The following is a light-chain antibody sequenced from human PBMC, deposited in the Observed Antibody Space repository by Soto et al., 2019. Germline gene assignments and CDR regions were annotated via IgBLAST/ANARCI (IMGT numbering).Light chain of an antibody. CDR3: QQYKNGWT. CDR1: QSIRSNY. V-gene: IGKV3-20*01. CDR2: GAS. J-gene: IGKJ1*01. Sequence: EIVLTQSPGTLSLSPGERATLSCRASQSIRSNYLAWYQQKPGQTPRLLIYGASTRATGIPARFSGSGSGTDFTLTISRLEPEDFAVYYCQQYKNGWTFGQGTKVDIK.